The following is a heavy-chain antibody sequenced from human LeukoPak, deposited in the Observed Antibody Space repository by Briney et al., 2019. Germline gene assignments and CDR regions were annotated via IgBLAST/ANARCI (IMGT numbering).Heavy chain of an antibody. Sequence: PSQTLSLTCTVSGGSISSGGYYWSWIRQPPGKGLEWIGYIYHSGSTYYNPSLKSRVTISVDRSKNQFSLKLSSVTAADTAVYYCARASDIVVVPAALESAFDIWGQGTMVTVSS. J-gene: IGHJ3*02. CDR1: GGSISSGGYY. D-gene: IGHD2-2*01. CDR2: IYHSGST. V-gene: IGHV4-30-2*01. CDR3: ARASDIVVVPAALESAFDI.